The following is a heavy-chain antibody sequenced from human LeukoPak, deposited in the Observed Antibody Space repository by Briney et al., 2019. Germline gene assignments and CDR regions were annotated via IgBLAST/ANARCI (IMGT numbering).Heavy chain of an antibody. Sequence: GGSLRLSCAASGFTFSRHWMNWVRQAPGKGLEWVANIHEDGSDKYYVDSVKGRFTISRDNSKNTLYLQMNSLRAEDTAVYYCARSERITMIVVVYDYWGQGTLVTVSS. CDR2: IHEDGSDK. D-gene: IGHD3-22*01. CDR1: GFTFSRHW. V-gene: IGHV3-7*03. J-gene: IGHJ4*02. CDR3: ARSERITMIVVVYDY.